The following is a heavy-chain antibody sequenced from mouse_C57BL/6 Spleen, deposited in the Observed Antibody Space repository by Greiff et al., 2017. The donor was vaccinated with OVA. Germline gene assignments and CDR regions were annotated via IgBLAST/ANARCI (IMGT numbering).Heavy chain of an antibody. J-gene: IGHJ2*01. Sequence: QVHLQQSGPELVKPGASVKFSCKASGSAFSSFWLNWVKQRPGMGLEWIGRIDPGVGDTNYNGKFKGKATLTADKSSSTAYMQLSSLTSEASAVYCCACIYYDYDYWGQGTTLTVSS. V-gene: IGHV1-82*01. CDR2: IDPGVGDT. CDR1: GSAFSSFW. D-gene: IGHD2-4*01. CDR3: ACIYYDYDY.